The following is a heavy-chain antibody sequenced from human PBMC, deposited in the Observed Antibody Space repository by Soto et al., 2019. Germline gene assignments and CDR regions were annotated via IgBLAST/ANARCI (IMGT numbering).Heavy chain of an antibody. V-gene: IGHV4-4*02. D-gene: IGHD2-15*01. CDR2: IYHSGST. CDR3: ARDSQYESLRGNLAY. Sequence: KPSETLSLTCTVSGGSISSSNWWIWVRQPPGKGLEWIGEIYHSGSTNYNPSLKSRVTILVDKSKSQFSLTLSSVTAADTAVYYCARDSQYESLRGNLAYWGQGTLVTVSS. J-gene: IGHJ4*02. CDR1: GGSISSSNW.